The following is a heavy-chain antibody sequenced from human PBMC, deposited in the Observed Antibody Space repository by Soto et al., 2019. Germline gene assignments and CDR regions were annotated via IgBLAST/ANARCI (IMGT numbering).Heavy chain of an antibody. D-gene: IGHD2-8*01. CDR3: ARDPGYCTNGVRPIFDF. V-gene: IGHV4-59*02. CDR2: MYHGGRT. J-gene: IGHJ4*02. Sequence: TSETLTLTCTVSGDSVTNYFWSWMRQPPGKGLEWIGHMYHGGRTNYSPSLKSRVTMSLDSSKNQLSLNLSSVTAADTAVYFCARDPGYCTNGVRPIFDFWGQGVLVTVSS. CDR1: GDSVTNYF.